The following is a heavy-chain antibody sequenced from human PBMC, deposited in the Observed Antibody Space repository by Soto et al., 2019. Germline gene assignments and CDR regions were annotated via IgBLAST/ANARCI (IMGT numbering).Heavy chain of an antibody. CDR3: AVQYDFWSGYPGY. CDR1: GYTFTSYD. D-gene: IGHD3-3*01. V-gene: IGHV1-8*01. CDR2: MNPNSGNA. J-gene: IGHJ4*02. Sequence: GASVKVSCKASGYTFTSYDINWVRQATGQGLEWMGWMNPNSGNAGYAQKFQGRVTMTRNTSISTAYMELSSLRSEDTAVYYCAVQYDFWSGYPGYWGQGTLVTVSS.